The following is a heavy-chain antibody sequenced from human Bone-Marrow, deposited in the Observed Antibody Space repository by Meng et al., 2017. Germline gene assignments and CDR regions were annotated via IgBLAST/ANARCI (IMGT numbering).Heavy chain of an antibody. CDR3: ARVRDGYTFDY. D-gene: IGHD5-24*01. V-gene: IGHV4-30-4*01. CDR1: GGSVSSSAPYY. J-gene: IGHJ4*02. CDR2: IFYRGNT. Sequence: QVQLQESGPGLVKPSQTLSLTCTVSGGSVSSSAPYYWSWIRQPPGKGLEWIGYIFYRGNTYYNPSLTSRVTISVDTSQNQFSLRLISVTAADTAVYYCARVRDGYTFDYWGQGSLVTVSS.